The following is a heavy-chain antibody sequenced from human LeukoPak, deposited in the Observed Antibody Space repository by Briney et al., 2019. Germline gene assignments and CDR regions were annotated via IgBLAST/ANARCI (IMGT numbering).Heavy chain of an antibody. CDR2: INHSGST. J-gene: IGHJ4*02. CDR3: ARGYCSSTRCYGFADY. Sequence: SETLSLTCAVYGGSFSGYYWSWIRQPPGKGLEWIGEINHSGSTNYNPSLKSRVTISVHTSKNQFSLKLSSVTAADTAVYYCARGYCSSTRCYGFADYWGQGTLVTVSS. CDR1: GGSFSGYY. D-gene: IGHD2-2*01. V-gene: IGHV4-34*01.